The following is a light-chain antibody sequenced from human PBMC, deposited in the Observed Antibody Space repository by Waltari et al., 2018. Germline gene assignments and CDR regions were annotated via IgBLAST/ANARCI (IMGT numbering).Light chain of an antibody. V-gene: IGKV1-5*03. J-gene: IGKJ1*01. CDR3: HQCNTYST. CDR2: KAS. Sequence: DIQMTQSPSTLSASVGDTVTITCRASQGIGIWLAWHQQHPGRAPKLLIYKASILQTGVPSRVSGSGSGTEFTLTIANLQPDDFATYFCHQCNTYSTFGQGTKVEIK. CDR1: QGIGIW.